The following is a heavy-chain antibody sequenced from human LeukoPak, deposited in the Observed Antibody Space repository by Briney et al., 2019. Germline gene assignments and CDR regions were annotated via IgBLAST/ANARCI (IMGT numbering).Heavy chain of an antibody. J-gene: IGHJ5*02. CDR1: GGSFSGYY. CDR2: INHSGST. Sequence: SETLSLTCAVYGGSFSGYYWSWIRQPPGKGLEWIGEINHSGSTNYNPSLKSRVTISVDKSKSQFSLKLSSVTAADTAVYYCASRVGFGELVGLDPWGQGTLVTVCS. V-gene: IGHV4-34*01. CDR3: ASRVGFGELVGLDP. D-gene: IGHD3-10*01.